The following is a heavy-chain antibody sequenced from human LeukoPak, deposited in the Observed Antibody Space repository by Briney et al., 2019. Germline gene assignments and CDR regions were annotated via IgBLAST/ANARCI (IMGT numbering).Heavy chain of an antibody. V-gene: IGHV1-69*13. CDR3: AREPYHPSGDNEWSYSYWFDP. CDR1: GGTFSSYA. D-gene: IGHD3-10*01. CDR2: IIPIFGTA. Sequence: SVKVSCKASGGTFSSYAISWVRQAPGQGLEWMGGIIPIFGTANYAQKFQGRVTITADESTSTAYMELSSLRSEDTAVYYCAREPYHPSGDNEWSYSYWFDPWGQGTLVTVSS. J-gene: IGHJ5*02.